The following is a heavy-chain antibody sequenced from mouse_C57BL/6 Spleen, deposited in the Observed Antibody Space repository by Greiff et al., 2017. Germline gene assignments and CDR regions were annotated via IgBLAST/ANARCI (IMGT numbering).Heavy chain of an antibody. CDR3: ARGDCGRGCDV. J-gene: IGHJ1*03. D-gene: IGHD3-3*01. V-gene: IGHV1-26*01. Sequence: VQLQQSGPELVKPGASVKISCKASGYTFTDYYMNWVKQSHGQSLEWIGDINPNNGGPSYNQKFKGKATLTVDKSSSTAYIELRSLTSEDTAVYYCARGDCGRGCDVGGTGTTVTVSA. CDR2: INPNNGGP. CDR1: GYTFTDYY.